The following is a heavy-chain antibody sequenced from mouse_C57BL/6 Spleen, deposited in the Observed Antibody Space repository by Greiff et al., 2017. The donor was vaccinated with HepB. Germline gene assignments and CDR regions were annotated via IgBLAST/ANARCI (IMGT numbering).Heavy chain of an antibody. V-gene: IGHV1-50*01. D-gene: IGHD1-1*01. Sequence: QVQLQHPGAELVKPGASVKLSCKASGYTFTSYWMQWVKQRPGQGLEWIGEIDPSDSYTNYNQKFKGKATLTVDTSSSTAYMQLSSLTSEDSAVYYCARQYYGSSYWYFDVWGTGTTVTVSS. CDR3: ARQYYGSSYWYFDV. CDR1: GYTFTSYW. J-gene: IGHJ1*03. CDR2: IDPSDSYT.